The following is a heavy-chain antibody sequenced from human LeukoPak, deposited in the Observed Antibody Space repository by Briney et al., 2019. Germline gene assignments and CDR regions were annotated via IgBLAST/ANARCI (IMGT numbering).Heavy chain of an antibody. CDR1: GYTFTSYG. CDR2: ISAYNGNT. V-gene: IGHV1-18*01. Sequence: GASVTVSCMASGYTFTSYGISWVRQAPGQGLEWMGWISAYNGNTNYAQKLQGRVTMTTDTSTSTAYMELRSLRSDDTAVYYCARDTVVLVGATSFDYWGQGTLVTVSS. CDR3: ARDTVVLVGATSFDY. J-gene: IGHJ4*02. D-gene: IGHD1-26*01.